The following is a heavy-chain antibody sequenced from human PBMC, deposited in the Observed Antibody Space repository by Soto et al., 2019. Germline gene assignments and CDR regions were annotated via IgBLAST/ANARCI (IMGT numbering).Heavy chain of an antibody. CDR3: AKRVWLVRGNYFDY. Sequence: EVQLLESGGGLVQPGGSLRLSCAASGFTFSSYAMSWVRQAPGKGLAWVSGISGSGGSTYYADSVKGRFTISRDNSKNTLYLHVNSLRAEDTAVYYCAKRVWLVRGNYFDYWGQGTLVTVSS. D-gene: IGHD6-19*01. V-gene: IGHV3-23*01. J-gene: IGHJ4*02. CDR1: GFTFSSYA. CDR2: ISGSGGST.